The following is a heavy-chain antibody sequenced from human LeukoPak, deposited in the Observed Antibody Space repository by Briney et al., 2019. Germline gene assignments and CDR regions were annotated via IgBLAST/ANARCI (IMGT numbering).Heavy chain of an antibody. D-gene: IGHD4-17*01. Sequence: SETLSLTCTVSGGSISSYYWSWIRQPPGKGLEWIGYIYYSGSTNYNPSLKSRVTISVDTSKNQFSLKLSSVTAEDTAVYYCANEGIDYGDYSLEYWGQGTLVTVSS. J-gene: IGHJ4*02. CDR3: ANEGIDYGDYSLEY. V-gene: IGHV4-59*12. CDR1: GGSISSYY. CDR2: IYYSGST.